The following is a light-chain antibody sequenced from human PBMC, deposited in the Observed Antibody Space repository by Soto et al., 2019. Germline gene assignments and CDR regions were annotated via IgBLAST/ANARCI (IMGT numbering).Light chain of an antibody. V-gene: IGKV1-39*01. Sequence: DIQMTQSPSSLSASVGDRVTITCRASQSISSYLNWYQQKPGKAPKLLIYAASSLQSGVPSRFSGSGSGTDFTLTISCLQPEDFATYYCQQSFTFGGGTKVEIK. CDR3: QQSFT. CDR1: QSISSY. J-gene: IGKJ4*01. CDR2: AAS.